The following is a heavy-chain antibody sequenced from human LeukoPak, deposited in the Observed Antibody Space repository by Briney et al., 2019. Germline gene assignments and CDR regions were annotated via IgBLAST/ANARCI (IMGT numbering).Heavy chain of an antibody. CDR2: IYYSGST. V-gene: IGHV4-39*01. D-gene: IGHD3-3*01. J-gene: IGHJ4*02. CDR3: AGITIFGVVIFDY. CDR1: GGSISSSSYY. Sequence: SETLSLTCTVSGGSISSSSYYWGWNRQPPGKGLEWIGSIYYSGSTYYNPSLKSRVTISVDTSKNQFSLKLSSVTAADTAVYYCAGITIFGVVIFDYWGQGTLVTVSS.